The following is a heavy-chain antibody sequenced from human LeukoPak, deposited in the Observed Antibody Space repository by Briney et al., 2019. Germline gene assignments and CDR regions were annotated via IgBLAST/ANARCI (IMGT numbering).Heavy chain of an antibody. D-gene: IGHD2-21*02. CDR1: GFAFGSYG. V-gene: IGHV3-30*02. CDR2: IRHDGSNK. Sequence: GGSLRLSCAASGFAFGSYGMHWVRQAPGKGLEWVTFIRHDGSNKYYADSVKGRFTISRDNSKNTLYLQMNTLRAEDTAVYHCAKGVKHIVVLTAQHYFDYWGQGTLVTVSS. CDR3: AKGVKHIVVLTAQHYFDY. J-gene: IGHJ4*02.